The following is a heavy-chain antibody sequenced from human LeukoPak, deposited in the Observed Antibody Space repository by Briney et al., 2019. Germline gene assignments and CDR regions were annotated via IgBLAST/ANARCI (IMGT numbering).Heavy chain of an antibody. CDR2: IYHSGST. Sequence: SETLSLTCAVSGGSISSSNWWSWVRQPPGKGLEWIGEIYHSGSTNYNPSLKSRVTMSVDKSKNQFSLKLSSVTAADTAVYYCARVVGGDYSSSPSGFDPWGQGTLVTVSS. V-gene: IGHV4-4*02. J-gene: IGHJ5*02. CDR3: ARVVGGDYSSSPSGFDP. CDR1: GGSISSSNW. D-gene: IGHD6-13*01.